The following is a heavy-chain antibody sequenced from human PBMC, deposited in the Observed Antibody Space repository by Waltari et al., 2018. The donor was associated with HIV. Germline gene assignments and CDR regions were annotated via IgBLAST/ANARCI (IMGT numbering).Heavy chain of an antibody. CDR3: ARVGCSSASCYSGWFDP. CDR1: GYTFTSYG. D-gene: IGHD2-2*01. J-gene: IGHJ5*02. Sequence: QAQLAQSGAEVKKPGASVKVSCKASGYTFTSYGISWVRQAPGQGLEWLGWISASNGNTNYAQKLQGRVTMTTDTSTSTAYMELRSLRSDDTAVYYCARVGCSSASCYSGWFDPWGQGTLVTVSS. V-gene: IGHV1-18*01. CDR2: ISASNGNT.